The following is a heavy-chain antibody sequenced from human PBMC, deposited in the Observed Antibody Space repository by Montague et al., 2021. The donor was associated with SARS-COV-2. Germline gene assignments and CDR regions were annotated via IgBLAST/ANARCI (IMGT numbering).Heavy chain of an antibody. CDR2: IYTSGST. J-gene: IGHJ4*02. Sequence: TLSLTCTVSGGSISSGSYYWSWIRQPPGKGLEWIGRIYTSGSTYYNPSLKSRVTISVDTSKNQFSLKLSSVTAADTAVYYCARVVLRYVGCIAPFDYWGQGTLVTVSS. CDR1: GGSISSGSYY. CDR3: ARVVLRYVGCIAPFDY. V-gene: IGHV4-61*02. D-gene: IGHD3-9*01.